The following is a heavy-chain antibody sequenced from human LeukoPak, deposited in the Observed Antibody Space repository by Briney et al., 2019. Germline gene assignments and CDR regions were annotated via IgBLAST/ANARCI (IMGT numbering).Heavy chain of an antibody. CDR2: IYYSGST. CDR1: GGSISSSSYY. Sequence: SETLSLTCTVSGGSISSSSYYWGWIRQPPGKGLEWIGSIYYSGSTNYNPSFKSRVTISVDTSKNQFSLKLSSVTAADTAVYYCARTDILTGFANFDYWGQGTLVTVSS. V-gene: IGHV4-39*07. D-gene: IGHD3-9*01. CDR3: ARTDILTGFANFDY. J-gene: IGHJ4*02.